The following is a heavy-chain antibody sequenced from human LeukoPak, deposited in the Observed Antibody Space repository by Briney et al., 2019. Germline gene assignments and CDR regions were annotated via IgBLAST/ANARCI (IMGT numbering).Heavy chain of an antibody. CDR2: ISGSGVST. CDR1: GFTFSNSA. V-gene: IGHV3-23*01. Sequence: GGSLRLSCEASGFTFSNSAMSWVRQAPGKGPEWVSGISGSGVSTYYADSVKGRFTISRDNSKNTLYLQMNSLRAEDTAVYYCAKEFVGYYAMDVWGQGTTVTVSS. CDR3: AKEFVGYYAMDV. J-gene: IGHJ6*02. D-gene: IGHD2-15*01.